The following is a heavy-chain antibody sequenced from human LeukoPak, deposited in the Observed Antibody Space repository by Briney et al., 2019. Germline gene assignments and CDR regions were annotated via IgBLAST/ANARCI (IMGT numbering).Heavy chain of an antibody. J-gene: IGHJ5*01. CDR3: ARDKAFLGYYDTSGYFQQWFDS. V-gene: IGHV1-18*04. D-gene: IGHD3-22*01. CDR1: GYTFNTYG. Sequence: ASVKVSCKASGYTFNTYGITWVRQAPGQGLEWMGWFSPYNGDTHYAQKFQDRVTMTTDTSTSTAYMDLRSLGFDDTAVYYCARDKAFLGYYDTSGYFQQWFDSWGQGTLVTVSS. CDR2: FSPYNGDT.